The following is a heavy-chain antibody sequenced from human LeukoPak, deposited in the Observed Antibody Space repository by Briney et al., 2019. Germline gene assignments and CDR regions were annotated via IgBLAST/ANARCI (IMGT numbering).Heavy chain of an antibody. CDR1: GFTFSGYV. J-gene: IGHJ5*02. V-gene: IGHV3-23*01. CDR3: ATLGYGDP. D-gene: IGHD4-17*01. Sequence: GGSLRLSCAASGFTFSGYVMSWVRQAPGKGLEWVSAISGGGHSTYYADSVKGRFTISRDNSKNTLYLQINSLRAEDTAVYYCATLGYGDPWGQGTLVTVSS. CDR2: ISGGGHST.